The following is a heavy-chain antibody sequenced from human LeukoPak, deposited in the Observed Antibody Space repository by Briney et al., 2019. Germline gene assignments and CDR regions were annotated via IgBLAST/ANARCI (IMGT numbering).Heavy chain of an antibody. CDR3: AIDYGSYGHGD. CDR2: IYYTCST. D-gene: IGHD5-18*01. V-gene: IGHV4-59*01. CDR1: GGSLSSYY. Sequence: PSDTQSLICTVSGGSLSSYYWSWVRHPPGKGLEGIGYIYYTCSTNYNPSLNSRVTISVDTSKNQFSLSLSSVTAADTAVYYCAIDYGSYGHGDWGQGTLVTVSS. J-gene: IGHJ4*02.